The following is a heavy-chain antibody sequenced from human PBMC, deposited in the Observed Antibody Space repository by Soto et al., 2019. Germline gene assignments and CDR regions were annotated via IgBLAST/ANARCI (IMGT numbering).Heavy chain of an antibody. CDR2: ISSNGGST. CDR1: GFTFSSYA. CDR3: ARDGGTYYDYIWGSSGAFDI. V-gene: IGHV3-64*01. J-gene: IGHJ3*02. D-gene: IGHD3-16*01. Sequence: GGSLRLSCAASGFTFSSYAMHWVRQAPGKGLEYVSAISSNGGSTYYANSVKGRFTISRDNSKNTLYLQMGSLRAEDMAVYYCARDGGTYYDYIWGSSGAFDIWGQGTMVTVSS.